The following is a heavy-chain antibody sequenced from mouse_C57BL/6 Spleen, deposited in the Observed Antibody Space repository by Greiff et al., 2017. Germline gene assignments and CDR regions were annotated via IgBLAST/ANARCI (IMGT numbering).Heavy chain of an antibody. CDR2: INPSSGYT. Sequence: VKLLESGAELAKPGASVKLSCKASGYTFTSYWMHWVKQRPGQGLEWIGYINPSSGYTKYNQKFKDKATVTADKSSSTAYMQLSSLTYEDSAVYYCARYYGSSYGYWGQGTTLTVSS. V-gene: IGHV1-7*01. D-gene: IGHD1-1*01. J-gene: IGHJ2*01. CDR3: ARYYGSSYGY. CDR1: GYTFTSYW.